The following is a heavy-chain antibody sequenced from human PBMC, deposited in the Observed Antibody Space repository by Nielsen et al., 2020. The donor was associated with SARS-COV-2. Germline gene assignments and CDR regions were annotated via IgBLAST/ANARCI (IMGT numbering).Heavy chain of an antibody. D-gene: IGHD2-15*01. J-gene: IGHJ5*02. CDR2: ISGSGGST. CDR3: AKDQVAWAETGWFDP. V-gene: IGHV3-23*01. Sequence: GESLKISCIASGFTFSSYAMSWVRQAPGKGLEWVSAISGSGGSTYYADSVKGRFTISRDNSKNTLYLQMNSLRAEDTAVYYCAKDQVAWAETGWFDPWGQGTLVTVSS. CDR1: GFTFSSYA.